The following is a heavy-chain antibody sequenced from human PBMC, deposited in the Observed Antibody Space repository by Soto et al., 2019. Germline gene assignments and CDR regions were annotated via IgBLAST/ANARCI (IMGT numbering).Heavy chain of an antibody. Sequence: QVQLVQSGAEVKKPGASVKVSCKTSGYTFTSYHISWVRQAPGQGLEWMGWISAYNTNTNYAHKFQGRVTMTTETLTSTAYMELRSLSSDDTSVYYCARDTPPTDYWGQGTLVTVSS. CDR1: GYTFTSYH. CDR3: ARDTPPTDY. CDR2: ISAYNTNT. V-gene: IGHV1-18*01. J-gene: IGHJ4*02.